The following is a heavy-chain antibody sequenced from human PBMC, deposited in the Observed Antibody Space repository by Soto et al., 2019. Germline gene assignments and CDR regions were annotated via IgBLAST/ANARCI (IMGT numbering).Heavy chain of an antibody. Sequence: QVQLVESGGGVVQPGRSLRLSCAASGFAFSSYGMHWVRQAPGKGLEWVAVISYDGSNKYYADSVKGRFTISRDNSRNTLYLQMNSLRAEDTAVYYCAKDLNWNYQSGDYWGQGTLVTVSS. J-gene: IGHJ4*02. CDR1: GFAFSSYG. D-gene: IGHD1-7*01. CDR3: AKDLNWNYQSGDY. CDR2: ISYDGSNK. V-gene: IGHV3-30*18.